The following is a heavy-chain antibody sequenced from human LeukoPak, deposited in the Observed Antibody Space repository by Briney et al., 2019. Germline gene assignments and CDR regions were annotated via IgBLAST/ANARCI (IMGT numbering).Heavy chain of an antibody. V-gene: IGHV3-23*01. Sequence: GGSLRLSCAASGFSFSSYAMSWVRQAPGKGLEWVSALTGSGATTNYADSVKGRFTISRDNSKNTLFLQMNSLRAEDTAVYYCAKEDIVSRIGNFDFWGQGTLVTVSS. CDR2: LTGSGATT. CDR1: GFSFSSYA. D-gene: IGHD5/OR15-5a*01. CDR3: AKEDIVSRIGNFDF. J-gene: IGHJ4*02.